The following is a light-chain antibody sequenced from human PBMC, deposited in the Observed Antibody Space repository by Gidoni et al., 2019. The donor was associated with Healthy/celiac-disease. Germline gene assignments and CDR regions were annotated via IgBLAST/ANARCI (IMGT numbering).Light chain of an antibody. V-gene: IGKV1-33*01. CDR1: QDISNY. CDR3: QQYDNRPPMYT. J-gene: IGKJ2*01. CDR2: DAS. Sequence: GDRVTITCQASQDISNYLNWYQQKPGKAPKLLIYDASNLENGVTSRFSGSGSGTDFTFTISSLQPEDIATYYCQQYDNRPPMYTFGQGTKLEIK.